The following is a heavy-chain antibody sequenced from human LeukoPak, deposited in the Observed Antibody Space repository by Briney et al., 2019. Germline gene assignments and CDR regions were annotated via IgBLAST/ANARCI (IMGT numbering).Heavy chain of an antibody. Sequence: GESLKISCEASEDTFNNYWIAWVRQVPGKGLEWVGIIFPGDSDTRYSPSLQGHATISADKSVSTAYLQWGSLKASDSAMYYCVRDRNGRYAFDIWGLGTRVTVSS. V-gene: IGHV5-51*01. CDR2: IFPGDSDT. J-gene: IGHJ3*02. CDR1: EDTFNNYW. CDR3: VRDRNGRYAFDI. D-gene: IGHD1-14*01.